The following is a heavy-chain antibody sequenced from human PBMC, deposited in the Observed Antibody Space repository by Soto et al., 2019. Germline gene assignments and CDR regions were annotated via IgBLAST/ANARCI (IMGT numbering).Heavy chain of an antibody. D-gene: IGHD3-3*02. Sequence: QVQLVESGGGVVQPGRSLRLSCAASGFTFSSYGMHWVRQAPGKGLEWVAVISYDGSNKYYADSVKGRFTISRDNSKNTLYLQMNSLSAEDTAVYYCAKWTPIYPHFWSGYPPGLGMDVWGQGTTVTVSS. J-gene: IGHJ6*02. CDR2: ISYDGSNK. V-gene: IGHV3-30*18. CDR3: AKWTPIYPHFWSGYPPGLGMDV. CDR1: GFTFSSYG.